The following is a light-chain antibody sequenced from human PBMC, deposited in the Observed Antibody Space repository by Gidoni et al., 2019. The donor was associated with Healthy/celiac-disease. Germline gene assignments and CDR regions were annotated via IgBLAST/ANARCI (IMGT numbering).Light chain of an antibody. Sequence: ETVMPQPPATLSVSPGERATLSCRASQSVSSNLAWYQQKPGQAPRLLIYGASTRATGIPARFSGSGSGTEFTLTISSLQSEDFAVYYCQQYNNWPPIFGPGTKVDIK. J-gene: IGKJ3*01. V-gene: IGKV3-15*01. CDR3: QQYNNWPPI. CDR2: GAS. CDR1: QSVSSN.